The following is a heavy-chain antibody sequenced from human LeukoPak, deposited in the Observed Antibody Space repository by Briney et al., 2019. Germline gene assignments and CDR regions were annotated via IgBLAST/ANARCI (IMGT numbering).Heavy chain of an antibody. Sequence: SETLSLTCAVSGYSLSSGYYWGWIRPPPGKGLEWIGSIYHSGSTYYNPSLKSRVTISVDTSKNQFSLKLSSVTAADTAVYYCASEDSSSPSAFDIWGQGTMVTVSS. J-gene: IGHJ3*02. CDR2: IYHSGST. V-gene: IGHV4-38-2*01. CDR3: ASEDSSSPSAFDI. D-gene: IGHD6-6*01. CDR1: GYSLSSGYY.